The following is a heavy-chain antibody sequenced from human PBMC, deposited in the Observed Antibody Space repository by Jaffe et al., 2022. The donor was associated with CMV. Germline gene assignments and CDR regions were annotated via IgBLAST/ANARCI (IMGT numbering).Heavy chain of an antibody. Sequence: EVQLVESGGDLVKPGGSLRLSCAASGFTFSSYSMNWVRQAPGKGLEWVSSISSSSGYIYYADSVKGRFTISRDNAKNSLYLQIHSLRAEDTAVYYCARRTVVPATLVPYYYYMDVWGKGTTVTVSS. V-gene: IGHV3-21*01. CDR2: ISSSSGYI. CDR1: GFTFSSYS. J-gene: IGHJ6*03. D-gene: IGHD2-2*01. CDR3: ARRTVVPATLVPYYYYMDV.